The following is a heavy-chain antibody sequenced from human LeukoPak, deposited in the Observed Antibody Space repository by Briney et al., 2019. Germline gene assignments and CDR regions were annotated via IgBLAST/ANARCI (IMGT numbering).Heavy chain of an antibody. J-gene: IGHJ4*02. CDR3: AKSATVGIKAPFDC. CDR1: GFTFSNYA. Sequence: PGGSLRPSCVASGFTFSNYAMSWVRQAPGKGLEWVSGVSGSGGSTYYADSVKGRFTISRDNSKNTLSLQMSSLRAEDTAVYYCAKSATVGIKAPFDCWGQGALVTVSS. V-gene: IGHV3-23*01. D-gene: IGHD1-26*01. CDR2: VSGSGGST.